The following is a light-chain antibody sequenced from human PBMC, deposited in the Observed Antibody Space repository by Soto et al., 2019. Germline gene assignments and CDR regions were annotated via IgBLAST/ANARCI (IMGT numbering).Light chain of an antibody. J-gene: IGKJ1*01. CDR3: QQYVTSPEWT. V-gene: IGKV3-20*01. Sequence: EIVLTQSPGTLSLSPGEGATLSCRASQSVSSSYLAWYQQKPGQAPRLLIYGASSRATGIPDRFSGSGSGTDFTLTISRLEPEDFAVYYCQQYVTSPEWTFGQGTKVDIK. CDR1: QSVSSSY. CDR2: GAS.